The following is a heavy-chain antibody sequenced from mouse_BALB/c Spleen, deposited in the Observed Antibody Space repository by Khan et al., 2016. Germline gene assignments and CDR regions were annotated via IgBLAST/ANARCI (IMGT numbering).Heavy chain of an antibody. V-gene: IGHV1-54*01. Sequence: QVQLQQSGAELVRPGTSVKVSCKASGYAFTNYLIEWVKQRPGQGLEWIGVINPGSGGTNYNEKFKGKATLTADKSSSTAYMQLSSLTSDDSAVYFCARGYDWYFDDWGAGTTVTVSS. J-gene: IGHJ1*01. CDR2: INPGSGGT. CDR1: GYAFTNYL. D-gene: IGHD2-14*01. CDR3: ARGYDWYFDD.